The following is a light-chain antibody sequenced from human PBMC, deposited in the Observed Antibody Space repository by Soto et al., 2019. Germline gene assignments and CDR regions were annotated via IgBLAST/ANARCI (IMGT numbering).Light chain of an antibody. Sequence: QSALTQPASVSGSPGQSITISCTGPSSDVGGSKVVSWYQHHPGKAPKLIIYEDTERPSGVSTRFSGSKSGNTASLTISGLQAEDEADYYCCSYASSATWVFGGGTKLTVL. V-gene: IGLV2-23*01. CDR3: CSYASSATWV. J-gene: IGLJ3*02. CDR1: SSDVGGSKV. CDR2: EDT.